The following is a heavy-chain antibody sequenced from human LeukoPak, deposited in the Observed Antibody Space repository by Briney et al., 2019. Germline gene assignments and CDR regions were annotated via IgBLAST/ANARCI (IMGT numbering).Heavy chain of an antibody. CDR1: GGSISSYY. CDR3: ARDYQGGYGDKTVDY. J-gene: IGHJ4*02. Sequence: KTSETLSLTCTVSGGSISSYYWSWIRQPPGKGLEWIGYIYYSGSTNYNPSLKSRVTISVDTSKNQFSLKLSSVTAADTAVYYCARDYQGGYGDKTVDYWGQGTLVTVSS. D-gene: IGHD5-18*01. V-gene: IGHV4-59*12. CDR2: IYYSGST.